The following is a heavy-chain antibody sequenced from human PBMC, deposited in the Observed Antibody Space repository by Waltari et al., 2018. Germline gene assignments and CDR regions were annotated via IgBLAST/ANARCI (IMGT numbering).Heavy chain of an antibody. V-gene: IGHV1-69*04. D-gene: IGHD1-26*01. CDR3: AADPEVGATGGGFDY. CDR2: IIPILGIA. CDR1: GRTFSSHA. Sequence: QVPLVQSGAEVKKPGSSVKVSCQASGRTFSSHAISLIRPAPGQGLEWMGRIIPILGIANYAQKFQGRVTITADKSTSTAYMELSSLRSEDTAVYYCAADPEVGATGGGFDYWGQGTLVTVSS. J-gene: IGHJ4*02.